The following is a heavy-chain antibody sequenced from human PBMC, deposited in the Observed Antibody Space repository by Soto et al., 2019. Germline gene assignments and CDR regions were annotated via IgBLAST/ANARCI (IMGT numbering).Heavy chain of an antibody. V-gene: IGHV4-59*08. J-gene: IGHJ4*02. CDR3: ARHDTMDSSNYDFWSGSSHYFDY. CDR1: GGSISSYY. D-gene: IGHD3-3*01. Sequence: SETLSLTCTVSGGSISSYYWSWIRQPPGKGLEWIGYIYYSGSTNYNPSLKRRVTISVDTSKNHFSLKLSSVTAADTAVYYCARHDTMDSSNYDFWSGSSHYFDYWGQGTLVTVSS. CDR2: IYYSGST.